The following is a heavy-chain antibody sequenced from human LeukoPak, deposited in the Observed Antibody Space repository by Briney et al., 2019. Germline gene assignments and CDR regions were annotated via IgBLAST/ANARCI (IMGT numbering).Heavy chain of an antibody. CDR1: GYTFTSND. Sequence: ASVKVSCKASGYTFTSNDINWVRQATGQGLEWMGWMNPNSGNTGYAQKFQGRVTMTRNTSISTAYMELSSLRSEDTAVYYCARAYIAAAGTPMDYWGQGTLVTVSS. V-gene: IGHV1-8*01. D-gene: IGHD6-13*01. CDR3: ARAYIAAAGTPMDY. CDR2: MNPNSGNT. J-gene: IGHJ4*02.